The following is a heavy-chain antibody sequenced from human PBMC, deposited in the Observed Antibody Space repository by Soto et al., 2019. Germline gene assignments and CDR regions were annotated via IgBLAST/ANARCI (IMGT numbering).Heavy chain of an antibody. D-gene: IGHD2-2*01. CDR1: GGSVSSGSYY. V-gene: IGHV4-61*01. J-gene: IGHJ5*02. CDR3: ARGGEEGVVSAATYLSWFDP. Sequence: SETLSLTCTVSGGSVSSGSYYWSWIRQPPGKGLEWIGYIYYSGSTNYNPSLKSRVTISVDTSKSQFTLKLSSVTAADTAVYYCARGGEEGVVSAATYLSWFDPWGQGTMVTVSS. CDR2: IYYSGST.